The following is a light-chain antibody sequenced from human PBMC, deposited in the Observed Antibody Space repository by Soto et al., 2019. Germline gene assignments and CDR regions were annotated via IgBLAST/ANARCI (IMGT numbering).Light chain of an antibody. CDR1: QSVLYNSNNKNH. J-gene: IGKJ2*01. V-gene: IGKV4-1*01. Sequence: DFVMTQAPDSLAVSLGEGATINCKSSQSVLYNSNNKNHLGWFQQKPGHPHKLIIYGAYFRPSGVHDRFSGSGSGTDFTLTIRSLQAEDVAVYYCKQYYSIPFTFGQGTQVEIK. CDR3: KQYYSIPFT. CDR2: GAY.